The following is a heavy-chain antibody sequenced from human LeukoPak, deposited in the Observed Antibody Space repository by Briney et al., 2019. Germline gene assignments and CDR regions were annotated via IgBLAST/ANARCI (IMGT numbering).Heavy chain of an antibody. Sequence: ASVKVSCKTSGYTFSGYYLHWARQAPGQGPEWMGRIDPTSGGTHYAQKFQGRVTVTRDTSTSTVYMELSGLRSDDTAVYYCARVPGPYTTSRFDYWGQGTLVTVSS. J-gene: IGHJ4*02. CDR2: IDPTSGGT. V-gene: IGHV1-2*02. CDR1: GYTFSGYY. CDR3: ARVPGPYTTSRFDY. D-gene: IGHD2-2*02.